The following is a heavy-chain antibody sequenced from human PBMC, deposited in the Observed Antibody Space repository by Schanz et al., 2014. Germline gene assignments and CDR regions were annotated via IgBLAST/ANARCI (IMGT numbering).Heavy chain of an antibody. V-gene: IGHV1-2*02. Sequence: QVQLVQSGAEVKKPGASVKVSCKASGYTFTGYYMHWVRQAPGQGLEWMGWINPNSGGTNYEQKFQGRVNMTRDTSISTAYMELSRLRSDDTAVYYCARAGQDFEYSSLSTIWSFDLWGRGTLVTVSS. CDR2: INPNSGGT. CDR3: ARAGQDFEYSSLSTIWSFDL. D-gene: IGHD6-6*01. J-gene: IGHJ2*01. CDR1: GYTFTGYY.